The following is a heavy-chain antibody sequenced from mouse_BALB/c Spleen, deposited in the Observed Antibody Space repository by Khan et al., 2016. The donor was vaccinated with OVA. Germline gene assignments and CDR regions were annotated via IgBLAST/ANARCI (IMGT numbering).Heavy chain of an antibody. Sequence: VHVKQSGPELVKPGASMKISCKASGYSFTGYTMNWVKQSHGKNLEWIGLINPYNGNTNYNQKFKAKATLTIDKSSSTAFMELLSLTSEDTAVYYWARYDYYGSRDALDYWGQGTSVTVSS. D-gene: IGHD1-1*01. CDR3: ARYDYYGSRDALDY. CDR2: INPYNGNT. J-gene: IGHJ4*01. V-gene: IGHV1-18*01. CDR1: GYSFTGYT.